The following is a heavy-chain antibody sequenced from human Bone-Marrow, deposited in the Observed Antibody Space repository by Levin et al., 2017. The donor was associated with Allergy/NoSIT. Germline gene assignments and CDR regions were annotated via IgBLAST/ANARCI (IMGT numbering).Heavy chain of an antibody. Sequence: SETLSLTCTVSGGSISSYYWSWIRQPPGKGLEWIGYIYYSGSTNYNPSLKSRVTISVDTSKNQFSLKLSSVTAADTAVYYCARGIDSSGYYLGVAFDYWGQGTLVTVSS. CDR2: IYYSGST. V-gene: IGHV4-59*01. D-gene: IGHD3-22*01. CDR1: GGSISSYY. CDR3: ARGIDSSGYYLGVAFDY. J-gene: IGHJ4*02.